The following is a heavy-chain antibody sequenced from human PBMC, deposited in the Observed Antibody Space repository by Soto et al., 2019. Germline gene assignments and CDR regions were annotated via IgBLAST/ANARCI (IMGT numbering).Heavy chain of an antibody. CDR2: ISGSGGST. V-gene: IGHV3-23*01. CDR3: AKDRYGDYSFDY. Sequence: VQLLESGGGLVQPGGSLRLSCAASGFTFSSYAMSWVRQAPGKGLEWVSAISGSGGSTYYADSVKGRFTISRDNSKNTLYLQMNSLRAEDTSVYYCAKDRYGDYSFDYWGQGTLVTVSS. CDR1: GFTFSSYA. J-gene: IGHJ4*02. D-gene: IGHD4-17*01.